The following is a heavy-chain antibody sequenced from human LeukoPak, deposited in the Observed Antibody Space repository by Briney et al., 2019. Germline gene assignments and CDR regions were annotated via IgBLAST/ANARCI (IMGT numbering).Heavy chain of an antibody. Sequence: GASVKVSCKASGYNFTDYYMHWVRQAPGQGFEWMGWINPNDGDTNYARKFQGRVTMTRDTSISTAHMEVSRLRSDGTAVYYCARANFLYCSSTTCLFDYWGQGTLVTVSS. D-gene: IGHD2-2*01. V-gene: IGHV1-2*02. J-gene: IGHJ4*02. CDR2: INPNDGDT. CDR1: GYNFTDYY. CDR3: ARANFLYCSSTTCLFDY.